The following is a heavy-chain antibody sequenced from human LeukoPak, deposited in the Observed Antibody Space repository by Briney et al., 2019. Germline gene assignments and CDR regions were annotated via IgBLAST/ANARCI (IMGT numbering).Heavy chain of an antibody. Sequence: GGSLRLSCAASGFTFTTYWMSWVRQLPGKGLEWVASIKPDGSEKYYLDSVKGRFTISRDNARDSLYLQMNSLRDDDTSVYFCARDASALYWGRGTLVTVSS. D-gene: IGHD6-19*01. CDR3: ARDASALY. J-gene: IGHJ4*02. V-gene: IGHV3-7*01. CDR2: IKPDGSEK. CDR1: GFTFTTYW.